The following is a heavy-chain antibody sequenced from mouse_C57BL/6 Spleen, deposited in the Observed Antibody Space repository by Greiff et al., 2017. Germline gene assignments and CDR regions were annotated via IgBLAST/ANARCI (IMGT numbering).Heavy chain of an antibody. CDR2: IDPNSGGT. J-gene: IGHJ1*03. CDR3: ACDNGSSYGYFDV. V-gene: IGHV1-72*01. CDR1: GYTFTSYW. Sequence: VQLQQSGAELVKPGASVKLSCKASGYTFTSYWMHWVKQRPGRGLEWIGRIDPNSGGTKYNEKFKSKATLTVDKPSSTAYMQLSSLTSEDSAVYCCACDNGSSYGYFDVWGTGTTVTVSS. D-gene: IGHD1-1*01.